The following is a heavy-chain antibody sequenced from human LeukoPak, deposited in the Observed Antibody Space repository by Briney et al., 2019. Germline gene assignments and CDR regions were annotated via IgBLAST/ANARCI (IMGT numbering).Heavy chain of an antibody. CDR2: INPDSGAT. Sequence: ASVKVSCKASGYIFIDHYMHWVRQAPGQGLEWMGWINPDSGATNYAQKFQDGVTTTRDTSISTAYMELSGLRSDDTAVYYCARTGDPAYDAFDIWGQGTLVTVSS. J-gene: IGHJ3*02. V-gene: IGHV1-2*02. CDR3: ARTGDPAYDAFDI. CDR1: GYIFIDHY. D-gene: IGHD7-27*01.